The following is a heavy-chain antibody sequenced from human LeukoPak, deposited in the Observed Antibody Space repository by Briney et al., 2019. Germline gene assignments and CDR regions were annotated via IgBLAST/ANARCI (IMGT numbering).Heavy chain of an antibody. CDR2: IKQDGSEK. CDR3: ARVHYDFWSGYYRYFDY. J-gene: IGHJ4*02. CDR1: GFTFSSYW. D-gene: IGHD3-3*01. V-gene: IGHV3-7*01. Sequence: GGSLRLSCATSGFTFSSYWMSWVRQAPGKGLEWVANIKQDGSEKYYVDSVKRRFTISRDNAKNSLYLQMNSMRAEDTAVYYCARVHYDFWSGYYRYFDYWGRGTLVTVSS.